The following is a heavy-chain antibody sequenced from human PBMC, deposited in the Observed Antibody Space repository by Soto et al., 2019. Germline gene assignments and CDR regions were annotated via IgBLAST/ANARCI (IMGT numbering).Heavy chain of an antibody. CDR3: AKDQSGSWIPYYFDY. J-gene: IGHJ4*02. CDR1: GFRFSSFG. CDR2: IAHDGTYK. V-gene: IGHV3-30*18. Sequence: GGSLRLSCAASGFRFSSFGFYWVRQAPGKGLEWVAFIAHDGTYKNYADSVKGRFTISRDNSKNKLYLQMNSLRAEDTAVYYCAKDQSGSWIPYYFDYWGQGTRVTVSS. D-gene: IGHD5-18*01.